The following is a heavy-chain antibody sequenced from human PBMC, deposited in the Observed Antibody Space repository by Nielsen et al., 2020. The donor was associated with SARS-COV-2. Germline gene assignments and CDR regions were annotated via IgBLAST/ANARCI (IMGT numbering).Heavy chain of an antibody. J-gene: IGHJ3*01. CDR1: GFTFSSLW. CDR2: INPDGSEK. D-gene: IGHD2-15*01. CDR3: ARDWSRAADV. V-gene: IGHV3-7*01. Sequence: GESLKIFCAASGFTFSSLWMSWVRQVPGKGLEWVADINPDGSEKFYVDSVKGRFTISRDNAKNSMSLQMNSLRVEDTAVYYCARDWSRAADVWGQGTMVTVSS.